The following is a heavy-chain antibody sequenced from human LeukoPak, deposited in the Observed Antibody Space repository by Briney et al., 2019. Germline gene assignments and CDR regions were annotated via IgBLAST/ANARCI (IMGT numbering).Heavy chain of an antibody. J-gene: IGHJ4*02. Sequence: ASVKVSCKASGGTFSSYAISWVRQAPGQGLEWMGGIIPIFGTANYAQKFQGRVTITADESTSTAYTELSSLRSEDTAVYYCARSQTIFGVVLDYWGQGTLVTVSS. CDR1: GGTFSSYA. CDR3: ARSQTIFGVVLDY. CDR2: IIPIFGTA. V-gene: IGHV1-69*13. D-gene: IGHD3-3*01.